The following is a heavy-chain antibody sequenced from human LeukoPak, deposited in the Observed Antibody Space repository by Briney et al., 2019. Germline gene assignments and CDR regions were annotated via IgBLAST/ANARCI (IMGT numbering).Heavy chain of an antibody. CDR3: ARLGYYDYIWGSYRYTELDY. Sequence: ASVKVSCKASGYTFTSYDINWVRQATGQGLEWMGWMNPNSGSTGYAQKFQGRVTMTRNTSISTAYTELSSLRSEDTAVYYCARLGYYDYIWGSYRYTELDYWGQGTLVTVSS. D-gene: IGHD3-16*02. J-gene: IGHJ4*02. CDR1: GYTFTSYD. V-gene: IGHV1-8*01. CDR2: MNPNSGST.